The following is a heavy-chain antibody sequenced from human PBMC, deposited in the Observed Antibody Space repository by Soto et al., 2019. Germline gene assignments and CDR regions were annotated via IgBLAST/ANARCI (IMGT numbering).Heavy chain of an antibody. D-gene: IGHD4-4*01. CDR2: IIPILGIA. J-gene: IGHJ6*02. CDR3: ARVQSNYGVGYYYYYGMDV. CDR1: GGTFSSYA. Sequence: ASVKVSCKASGGTFSSYAISWVRQAPGQGLEWMGRIIPILGIANYAQKFQGRVTITADKYTSTAYMELSSLRSEDTAVYYCARVQSNYGVGYYYYYGMDVWGQGTTVTVSS. V-gene: IGHV1-69*04.